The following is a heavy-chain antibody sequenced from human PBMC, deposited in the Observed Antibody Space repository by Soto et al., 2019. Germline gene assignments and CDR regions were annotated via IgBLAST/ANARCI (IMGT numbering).Heavy chain of an antibody. V-gene: IGHV1-2*02. CDR2: INPNSGGT. Sequence: GASVKVSCKASGYTFTGYYMHWVRQAPGQGLEWMGWINPNSGGTNYAQKFQGRVTMTRDTSISTAYMELSRLRSDDTAVYYCARTRRIAARLWAWFDPWGQGTLVTVSS. J-gene: IGHJ5*02. CDR3: ARTRRIAARLWAWFDP. D-gene: IGHD6-6*01. CDR1: GYTFTGYY.